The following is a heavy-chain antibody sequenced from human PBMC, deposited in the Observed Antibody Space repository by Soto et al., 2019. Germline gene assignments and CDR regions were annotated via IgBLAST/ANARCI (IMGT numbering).Heavy chain of an antibody. V-gene: IGHV1-69*13. Sequence: ASVKVSCKASGGTFSSYAISWVRQAPGQGLEWMGGIIPIFGTANYAQKFQGRVTITADESTSTAYMELSSLRSEDTAVYYCASTDSSSSVRRQDYYYYYGMDVWGQGTTVTVSS. D-gene: IGHD6-13*01. J-gene: IGHJ6*02. CDR3: ASTDSSSSVRRQDYYYYYGMDV. CDR2: IIPIFGTA. CDR1: GGTFSSYA.